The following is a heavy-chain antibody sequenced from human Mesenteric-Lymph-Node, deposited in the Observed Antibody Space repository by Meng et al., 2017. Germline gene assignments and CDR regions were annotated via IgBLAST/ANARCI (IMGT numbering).Heavy chain of an antibody. J-gene: IGHJ4*02. V-gene: IGHV4-61*01. Sequence: QVQLQESGPGLVRPLETLSLTCTVSGGSVSSGHYSWNWIRQPPGKGLEWIGDISYSGNTNYNPSLKSRVTISVDSSKNQFSLKLNSVTAADTAVYYCARDPTGGEDHQRVWGQGTLVTVSS. CDR1: GGSVSSGHYS. CDR3: ARDPTGGEDHQRV. D-gene: IGHD1-14*01. CDR2: ISYSGNT.